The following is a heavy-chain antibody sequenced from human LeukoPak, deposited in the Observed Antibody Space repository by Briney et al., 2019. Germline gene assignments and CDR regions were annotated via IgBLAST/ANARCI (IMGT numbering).Heavy chain of an antibody. D-gene: IGHD2-2*01. CDR1: GFTFSSYD. Sequence: GGSLRLSCAASGFTFSSYDMHWVRQAPGKGLEWVAVISYDGSNKYYADSVKGRFTISRGNSKNTLYLQMNSLRAEDTAVYYCAKDRRGGSTSPFSYTFDYWGQGTLVTVSS. CDR3: AKDRRGGSTSPFSYTFDY. CDR2: ISYDGSNK. J-gene: IGHJ4*02. V-gene: IGHV3-30*18.